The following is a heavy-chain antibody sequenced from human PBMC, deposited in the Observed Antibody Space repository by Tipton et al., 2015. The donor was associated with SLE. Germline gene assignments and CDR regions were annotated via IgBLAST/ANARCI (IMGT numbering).Heavy chain of an antibody. CDR3: ARLITGYFFDS. Sequence: GLVKPSETLSLTCAVSGSPITNDYYWGWIRQPPGKEMEWIGSIYDRVNTYYNPSLRSRVTMSVDTSKNQFYLKLNSVTAADTAVYYCARLITGYFFDSWGRGTLVTVSS. D-gene: IGHD1-14*01. CDR2: IYDRVNT. V-gene: IGHV4-38-2*01. J-gene: IGHJ4*02. CDR1: GSPITNDYY.